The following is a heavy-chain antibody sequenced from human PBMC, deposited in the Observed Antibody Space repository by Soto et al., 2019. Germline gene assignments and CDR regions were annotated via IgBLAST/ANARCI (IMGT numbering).Heavy chain of an antibody. Sequence: QVQLVESGGGLVKPGGSLRLSCAASGFTFSDYYMSWIRQAPGKGLEWVSYISSSSSYTNYADSVKGRFTISRDNAKNSLYLQMNSLRAEDTAVYYCARPSESAYCGGDCQGPYYYYGMDVWGQGTTVTVSS. J-gene: IGHJ6*02. CDR3: ARPSESAYCGGDCQGPYYYYGMDV. CDR1: GFTFSDYY. CDR2: ISSSSSYT. V-gene: IGHV3-11*05. D-gene: IGHD2-21*02.